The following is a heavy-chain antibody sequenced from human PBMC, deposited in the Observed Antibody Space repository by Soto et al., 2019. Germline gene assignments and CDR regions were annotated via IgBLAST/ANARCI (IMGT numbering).Heavy chain of an antibody. J-gene: IGHJ4*02. D-gene: IGHD3-3*01. CDR3: ATGNCSRDTCFFGRTH. CDR1: GFTFSDHW. Sequence: PGGSLRLSCVASGFTFSDHWMHWVRQAPGKGLVWVSRINSGGSRTNYADSVKGRFTISRDNAKNTLYLEMNSLSLEDTAVYYCATGNCSRDTCFFGRTHWGRGTLVTVSS. V-gene: IGHV3-74*01. CDR2: INSGGSRT.